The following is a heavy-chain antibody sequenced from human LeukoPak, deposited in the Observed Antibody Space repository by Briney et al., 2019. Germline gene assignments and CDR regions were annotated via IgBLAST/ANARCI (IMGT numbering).Heavy chain of an antibody. V-gene: IGHV4-34*01. CDR2: INHSGST. CDR3: ACNDYGDYDYFDY. Sequence: PSETLSLTCAVYGGSFSGYYWSWIRQPPGKGLEWIGEINHSGSTNYNPSLKSRVTISVDTSKNQFSLKLSSVTAADTAVYYCACNDYGDYDYFDYWGQGTLVTVSS. J-gene: IGHJ4*02. D-gene: IGHD4-17*01. CDR1: GGSFSGYY.